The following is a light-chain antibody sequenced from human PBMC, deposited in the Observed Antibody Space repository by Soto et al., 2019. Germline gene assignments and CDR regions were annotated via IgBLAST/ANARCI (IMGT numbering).Light chain of an antibody. V-gene: IGKV3-20*01. CDR3: QHYDTSLRT. CDR1: QSISSRH. J-gene: IGKJ1*01. CDR2: AAS. Sequence: EIVLTQSPGTQSLSPGERATLSCRASQSISSRHLAWYQQKPGQAPRLLIYAASTRATDIPDKFSGSGSGADFTLSISRLEPEDFAVYYCQHYDTSLRTFGPGTKVEI.